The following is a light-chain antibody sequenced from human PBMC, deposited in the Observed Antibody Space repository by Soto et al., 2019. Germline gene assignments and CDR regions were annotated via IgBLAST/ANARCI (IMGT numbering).Light chain of an antibody. CDR3: QPYFGWR. J-gene: IGKJ1*01. Sequence: EIVLTQSPGTLSLSPGERATLSCRASHSVGSSHLAWYQQKPGQAPRLLIYGASSRATGVPDRFSGSGSGTDFTLTISRLEPEDSAVYYCQPYFGWRFGQGTKVEIK. CDR2: GAS. V-gene: IGKV3-20*01. CDR1: HSVGSSH.